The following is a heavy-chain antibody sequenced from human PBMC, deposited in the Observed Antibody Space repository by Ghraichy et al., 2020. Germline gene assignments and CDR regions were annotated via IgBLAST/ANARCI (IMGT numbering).Heavy chain of an antibody. J-gene: IGHJ6*04. CDR1: GCTISSYS. Sequence: GGSLRLSCVASGCTISSYSLNWVRQAPGKGLEWVSYITSSSRTKSYADSVKGRFTISRDNAKNSLYLQMNSLRDEDTAVYYCARGAKVVRFYYYDALDVWGEGTTVTVAS. CDR3: ARGAKVVRFYYYDALDV. D-gene: IGHD4-23*01. CDR2: ITSSSRTK. V-gene: IGHV3-48*02.